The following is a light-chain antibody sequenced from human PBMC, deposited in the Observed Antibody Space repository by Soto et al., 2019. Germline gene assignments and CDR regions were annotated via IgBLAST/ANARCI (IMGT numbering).Light chain of an antibody. Sequence: QSALTQPASVSGSPGQSIAISCTGTSSDVGGYDYVSWYQQQPDKAHKLMIYEVTKRPSGVSNRFSGSKSGNTASLTISGLQAEDEADYYCSSHTSGSTRVFGPGTKVTVL. CDR2: EVT. J-gene: IGLJ1*01. V-gene: IGLV2-14*01. CDR1: SSDVGGYDY. CDR3: SSHTSGSTRV.